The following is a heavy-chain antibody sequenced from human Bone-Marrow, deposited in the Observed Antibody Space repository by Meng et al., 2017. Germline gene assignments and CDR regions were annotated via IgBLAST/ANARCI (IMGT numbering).Heavy chain of an antibody. CDR2: ISESGTH. Sequence: SETLSLTCSVSSGSISNYFWSWIRQSPGNGVEWIGYISESGTHKCNPSLKSRVTLSVDSSKNQFSLTLKSVTAAETAVYYGVRGGRREYEAASKNGWYGWFDPWGQGTLVTVSS. D-gene: IGHD6-19*01. CDR1: SGSISNYF. V-gene: IGHV4-59*01. CDR3: VRGGRREYEAASKNGWYGWFDP. J-gene: IGHJ5*02.